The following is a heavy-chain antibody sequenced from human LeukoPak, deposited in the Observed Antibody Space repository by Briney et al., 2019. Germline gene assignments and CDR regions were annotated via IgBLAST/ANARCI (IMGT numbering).Heavy chain of an antibody. CDR3: ARVRGSCSDYYYGMDV. Sequence: PGGSLRLSCAASGFTFSRYWMHWVRQVPGKGLVWVSRIKDDGTFTNYADSVRGRFTISRDNSKNTLYLQMNSLRAGDTAVYYCARVRGSCSDYYYGMDVWGQGTTVTVSS. J-gene: IGHJ6*02. V-gene: IGHV3-74*01. CDR1: GFTFSRYW. CDR2: IKDDGTFT. D-gene: IGHD2-15*01.